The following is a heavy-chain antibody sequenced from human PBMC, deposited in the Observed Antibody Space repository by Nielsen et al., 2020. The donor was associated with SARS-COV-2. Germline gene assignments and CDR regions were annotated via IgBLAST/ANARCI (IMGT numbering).Heavy chain of an antibody. CDR2: IFYSGST. Sequence: SETLSLTCTVSGGSISRGDYYWTWIRQPPGKSLEWIGDIFYSGSTRYNPSPKSRVTISVDTSKNQFSLKLSSVTAADTAVYFCAGGSADYGGHYQWYFDLWGRGTLVTVSS. D-gene: IGHD4-23*01. V-gene: IGHV4-30-4*01. CDR3: AGGSADYGGHYQWYFDL. J-gene: IGHJ2*01. CDR1: GGSISRGDYY.